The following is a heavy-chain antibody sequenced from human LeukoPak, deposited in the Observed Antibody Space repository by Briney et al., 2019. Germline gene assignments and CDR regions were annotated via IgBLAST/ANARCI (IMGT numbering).Heavy chain of an antibody. CDR1: GYSFTSYW. CDR3: ARHDPSCSSTSCYAL. D-gene: IGHD2-2*01. Sequence: GESLKISCKGSGYSFTSYWIGWVRQMPGKGLEWMGIIYPGDSDTRYSPSFQGQVTISADKSISTAYLQWSGLKASDTAMYYCARHDPSCSSTSCYALWGQGTLVTVSS. J-gene: IGHJ4*02. V-gene: IGHV5-51*01. CDR2: IYPGDSDT.